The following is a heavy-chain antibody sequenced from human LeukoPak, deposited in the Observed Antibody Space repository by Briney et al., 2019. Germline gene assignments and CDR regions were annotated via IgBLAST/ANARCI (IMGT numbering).Heavy chain of an antibody. Sequence: GESLKISCKGSGYSFTTYWIAWVRQMPGKGLEWMGSTYPGDSDTRYSPSFQGQVTISANKSITTAYLQWSSLKASDTAMYYCARHGDGYRYWGQGTLVTVSS. J-gene: IGHJ4*02. CDR1: GYSFTTYW. V-gene: IGHV5-51*01. CDR2: TYPGDSDT. D-gene: IGHD5-24*01. CDR3: ARHGDGYRY.